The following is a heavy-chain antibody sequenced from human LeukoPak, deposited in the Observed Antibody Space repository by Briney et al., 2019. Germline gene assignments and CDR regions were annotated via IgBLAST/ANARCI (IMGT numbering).Heavy chain of an antibody. CDR2: IRSKAYGGTT. J-gene: IGHJ4*02. CDR3: TRAGSSWYGYYFDY. D-gene: IGHD6-13*01. CDR1: GFTFGDYA. Sequence: GRSLRLSCTASGFTFGDYAMSWCRQAPGKGLEWVGFIRSKAYGGTTEYAASVKGRFTISRDDSKSIAYLQMNSLKTEDTAVYYCTRAGSSWYGYYFDYWGQGTLVTVSS. V-gene: IGHV3-49*03.